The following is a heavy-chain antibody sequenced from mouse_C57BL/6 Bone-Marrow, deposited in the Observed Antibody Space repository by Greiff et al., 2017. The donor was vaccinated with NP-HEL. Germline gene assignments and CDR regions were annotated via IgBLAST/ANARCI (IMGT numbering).Heavy chain of an antibody. J-gene: IGHJ2*01. CDR1: GYTFTSYW. Sequence: QVHVKQPGAELVMPGASVKLSCKASGYTFTSYWMHWVKQRPGQGLEWIGEIDPSDSYTNYNQKFKGKSTLTVDKSSSTAYMQLRSLTSEDSAVYYCAKRSATEVATEYYFDYWGQGTALTVSS. V-gene: IGHV1-69*01. CDR3: AKRSATEVATEYYFDY. D-gene: IGHD1-1*01. CDR2: IDPSDSYT.